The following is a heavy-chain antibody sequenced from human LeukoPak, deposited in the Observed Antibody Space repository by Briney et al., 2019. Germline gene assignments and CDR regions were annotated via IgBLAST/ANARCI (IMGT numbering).Heavy chain of an antibody. D-gene: IGHD2-2*01. J-gene: IGHJ5*02. CDR3: ARESCSSTNCYSWFDP. V-gene: IGHV1-2*02. CDR2: INPNGGGT. Sequence: ASVRVSCKASGYTFTGYYMHWVRQAPGQGLEWMGWINPNGGGTNYEQNFQYRVTMTRDTSTSTAYMELSRLRSDDTAVYYCARESCSSTNCYSWFDPWGQGTLVTVSS. CDR1: GYTFTGYY.